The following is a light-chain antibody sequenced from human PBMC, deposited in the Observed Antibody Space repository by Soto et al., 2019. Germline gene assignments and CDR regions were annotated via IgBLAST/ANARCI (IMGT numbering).Light chain of an antibody. J-gene: IGKJ2*01. Sequence: EIVMTQSPATLSVSPGERATLSCRASQSVSSNLAWYQQKPGQAPRLLIYGASTRATGIPARFSGSGSGTEFTLTISRLQSEDFAVSSCQQYNNWPPYTVGQGTKLEIK. CDR1: QSVSSN. V-gene: IGKV3-15*01. CDR3: QQYNNWPPYT. CDR2: GAS.